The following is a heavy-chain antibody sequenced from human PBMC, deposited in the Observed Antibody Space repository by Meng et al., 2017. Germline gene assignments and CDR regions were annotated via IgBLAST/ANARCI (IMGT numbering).Heavy chain of an antibody. V-gene: IGHV1-69*06. Sequence: VQLVQSGAGVKKPGSSGKVSCKASGGPFSSYAISWVRQAPGQGLEWMGGIIPIFGTANYAQKFQGRVTITADKSTSTAYMELSSLRSEDTAVYYCARDGVGATEGYFDYWGQGTLVTVSS. CDR1: GGPFSSYA. J-gene: IGHJ4*02. D-gene: IGHD1-26*01. CDR2: IIPIFGTA. CDR3: ARDGVGATEGYFDY.